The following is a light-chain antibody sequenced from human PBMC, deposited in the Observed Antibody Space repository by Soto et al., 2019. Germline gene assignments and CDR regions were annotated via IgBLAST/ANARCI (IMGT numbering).Light chain of an antibody. V-gene: IGKV3-20*01. CDR1: QSVSSSY. CDR3: QQYGSSPT. CDR2: GAS. J-gene: IGKJ1*01. Sequence: EIVLTQSPGTLSLSPGERATLSCRASQSVSSSYLSWYQQKPGQAPRLLIYGASSRATGLPDRVSGRLSGTDFTLTSSLLAAEYLAVYYCQQYGSSPTFGQGTKVEIK.